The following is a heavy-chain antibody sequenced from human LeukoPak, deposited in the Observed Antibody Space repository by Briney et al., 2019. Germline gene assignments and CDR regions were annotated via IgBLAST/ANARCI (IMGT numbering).Heavy chain of an antibody. V-gene: IGHV3-74*01. CDR3: ASDLCGGDDQ. CDR1: GFTFNSYW. Sequence: GGSLRLSCAASGFTFNSYWMHWVRQAPGKGLVWVSRIDEDGKTIDYADSGKGRFTISRDNAKDTLYLQMSSLRDEDTAVYYCASDLCGGDDQWGRGTLVTVSS. D-gene: IGHD3-3*01. J-gene: IGHJ5*02. CDR2: IDEDGKTI.